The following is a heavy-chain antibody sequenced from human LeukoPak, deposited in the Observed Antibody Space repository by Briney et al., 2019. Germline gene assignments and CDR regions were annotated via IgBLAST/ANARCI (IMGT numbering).Heavy chain of an antibody. CDR3: AKLAAAGSKYYYYGMDV. J-gene: IGHJ6*02. CDR1: GFTFSSYA. D-gene: IGHD6-13*01. V-gene: IGHV3-23*01. CDR2: ISGSGGST. Sequence: PGGSLRLSCAASGFTFSSYAMSWVRQAPGKGLEWVSAISGSGGSTYYADSVKGRFTISRDNSKNTLYLQMNSLRAEDTAAYYCAKLAAAGSKYYYYGMDVWGQGTTVTVSS.